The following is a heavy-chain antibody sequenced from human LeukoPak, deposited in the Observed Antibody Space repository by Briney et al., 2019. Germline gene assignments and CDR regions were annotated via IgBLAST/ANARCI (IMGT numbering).Heavy chain of an antibody. Sequence: SETLSLTCTVSGGSISSNSYYWGWIRQPPGKGLEWIGNMLHSGRTYYNPSLKSRVTISVDTSKTQSSLKLNSVTAADTAVYYCARVSPDREGSGSFDYWGQGTLVTVSS. V-gene: IGHV4-39*01. D-gene: IGHD3-10*01. CDR1: GGSISSNSYY. CDR2: MLHSGRT. J-gene: IGHJ4*02. CDR3: ARVSPDREGSGSFDY.